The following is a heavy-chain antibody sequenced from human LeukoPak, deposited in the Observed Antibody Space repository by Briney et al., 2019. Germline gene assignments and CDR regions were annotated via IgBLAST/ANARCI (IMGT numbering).Heavy chain of an antibody. J-gene: IGHJ4*02. CDR2: IWSDATNM. CDR1: GFIFTDYG. D-gene: IGHD4-11*01. Sequence: QPGGSLRLSCAASGFIFTDYGFHWVRQAPGKGLEWVAAIWSDATNMFYANSVKGRFFIPRDDYQNTVYLEMSSLRAEDTAVYYCAKDAQRGFDYSNSFQYWGQGSLVTVSS. CDR3: AKDAQRGFDYSNSFQY. V-gene: IGHV3-33*06.